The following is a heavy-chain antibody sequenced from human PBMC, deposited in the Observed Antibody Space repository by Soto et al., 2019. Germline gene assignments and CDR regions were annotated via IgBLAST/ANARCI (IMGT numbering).Heavy chain of an antibody. Sequence: GESLKISCKASGYSFTSHWIGWVRQMPGKGLEWMGIIYPGDSDIRYSPSFQGQVTISADKSLNTAYLQWSSLKASDTAIYYCATHSVSPFDYWGQGTPVTVSS. CDR2: IYPGDSDI. CDR1: GYSFTSHW. CDR3: ATHSVSPFDY. J-gene: IGHJ4*02. V-gene: IGHV5-51*01. D-gene: IGHD6-19*01.